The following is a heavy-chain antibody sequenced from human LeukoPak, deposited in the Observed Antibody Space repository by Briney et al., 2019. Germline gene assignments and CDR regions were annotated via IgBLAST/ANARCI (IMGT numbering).Heavy chain of an antibody. CDR2: INHSGST. J-gene: IGHJ6*03. CDR1: GGSLSGYY. CDR3: ARGGAIPLYYYYYYMDV. V-gene: IGHV4-34*01. D-gene: IGHD2-2*02. Sequence: SETLSLTCAVYGGSLSGYYWSWIRQPPGKGLEWIGEINHSGSTNYNPSLKSRVTISVDTSKNQFSLKLSSVTAADTAVYYCARGGAIPLYYYYYYMDVWGKGTTVTVSS.